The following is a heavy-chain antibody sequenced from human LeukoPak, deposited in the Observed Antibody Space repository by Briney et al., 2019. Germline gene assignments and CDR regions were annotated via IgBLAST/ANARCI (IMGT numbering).Heavy chain of an antibody. V-gene: IGHV4-4*07. D-gene: IGHD3-10*01. CDR3: ARAGSGSYYNYYYYYYMDV. Sequence: PSETLSLTCTVSGGSISSYYWSWIRQPAGKGLEWIGRIYTSGSTNYNPSLKSRVTMSVDTSKNQFSLKLSSVTAADTAVYYCARAGSGSYYNYYYYYYMDVWGKGTTVTISS. CDR2: IYTSGST. CDR1: GGSISSYY. J-gene: IGHJ6*03.